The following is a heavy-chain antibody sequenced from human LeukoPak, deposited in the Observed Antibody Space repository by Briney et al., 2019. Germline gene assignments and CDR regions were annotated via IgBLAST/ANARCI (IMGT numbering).Heavy chain of an antibody. D-gene: IGHD3-10*01. J-gene: IGHJ4*02. CDR1: GFTFSSYA. CDR2: ISGSGGST. Sequence: GGSLRLSXAASGFTFSSYAMSWVRQAPGKGLEWVSVISGSGGSTYYADSVKGRFTISRDNSKNTLYLQMNSLRAEDTAVYYCAKRYYYGSGSFDYWGQGTLVTVSS. V-gene: IGHV3-23*01. CDR3: AKRYYYGSGSFDY.